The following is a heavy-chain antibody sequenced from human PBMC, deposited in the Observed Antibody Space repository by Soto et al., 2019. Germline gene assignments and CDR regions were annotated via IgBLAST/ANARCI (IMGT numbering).Heavy chain of an antibody. D-gene: IGHD4-17*01. Sequence: EVQLLESGGGLVQPGGSLRLSCAASGFTFSSYAMSWVRQAPGKGLEWVSAISGSGGSTYYADSVKGRFTISRDNSKNTLYLQMNSLRAEDTAVYYCAFSSLVRGDYGYYYYGMDVWGQGTTVTVSS. CDR1: GFTFSSYA. CDR3: AFSSLVRGDYGYYYYGMDV. V-gene: IGHV3-23*01. J-gene: IGHJ6*02. CDR2: ISGSGGST.